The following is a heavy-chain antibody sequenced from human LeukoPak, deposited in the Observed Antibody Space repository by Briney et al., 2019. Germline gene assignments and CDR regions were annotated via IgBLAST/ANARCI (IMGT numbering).Heavy chain of an antibody. D-gene: IGHD4-11*01. J-gene: IGHJ6*03. CDR2: INHSGST. CDR3: ARSYTVTTSLWVYYYYYMDV. Sequence: SETLSLTCAVYGGSFSGYYWSWIRQPPGKGLEWIGEINHSGSTNYNPSLKSRVTISADTSKNQFSLKLSSVTAADTAVYYCARSYTVTTSLWVYYYYYMDVWGKGTTVTVSS. CDR1: GGSFSGYY. V-gene: IGHV4-34*01.